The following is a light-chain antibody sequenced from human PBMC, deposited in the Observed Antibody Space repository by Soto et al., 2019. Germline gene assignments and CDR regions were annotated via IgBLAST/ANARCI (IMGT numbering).Light chain of an antibody. Sequence: ENVLTQSPGTLSLSPGERATLSCRASQSVTSGYLAWYQQKPGQAPSLLIYAISSRATGIPDRFSGSGSGTDFTLTISRLEPEDFAVYYCQQYDTSHLTFGGGTKVEIK. CDR3: QQYDTSHLT. CDR1: QSVTSGY. V-gene: IGKV3-20*01. J-gene: IGKJ4*01. CDR2: AIS.